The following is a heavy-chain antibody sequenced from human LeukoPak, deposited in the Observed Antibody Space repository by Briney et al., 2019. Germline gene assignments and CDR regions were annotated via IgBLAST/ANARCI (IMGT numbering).Heavy chain of an antibody. CDR1: GYTFTGYY. CDR3: ARSYDFWSGYPLYYFDY. V-gene: IGHV1-2*02. J-gene: IGHJ4*02. Sequence: ASVKVSCKASGYTFTGYYMHWVRQAPGQGLEWMGWINPNSGGTNYAQKVQGRVTMTRDTSISTAYMELSRLRSDDTAVYYCARSYDFWSGYPLYYFDYWGQGTLVTVSS. CDR2: INPNSGGT. D-gene: IGHD3-3*01.